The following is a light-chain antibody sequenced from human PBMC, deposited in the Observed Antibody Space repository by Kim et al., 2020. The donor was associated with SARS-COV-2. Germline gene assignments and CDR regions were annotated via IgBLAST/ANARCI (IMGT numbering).Light chain of an antibody. Sequence: SASVGDRVTSTCRASQTISTLLAWYQQKPGKAPKLLIYQASILESGVPSRFSGSGSGTEFSLTISSLQPDDFATYYCQHYNSYPYTFGQGTKLEI. J-gene: IGKJ2*01. CDR1: QTISTL. CDR2: QAS. CDR3: QHYNSYPYT. V-gene: IGKV1-5*01.